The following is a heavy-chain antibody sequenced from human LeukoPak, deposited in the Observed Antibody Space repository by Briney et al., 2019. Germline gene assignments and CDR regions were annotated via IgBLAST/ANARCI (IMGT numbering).Heavy chain of an antibody. CDR1: GFTFSDYY. D-gene: IGHD1-1*01. CDR3: ARDDVLLSGTIGGNDAFDI. Sequence: GGSLRLSCAASGFTFSDYYMSWIRQAPGKGLEWVSYISSSSSYTNYADSVKGRFTISRDNAKNSLYLQMNSLRAEDTAVYYCARDDVLLSGTIGGNDAFDIWGQGTMVTVSS. V-gene: IGHV3-11*06. CDR2: ISSSSSYT. J-gene: IGHJ3*02.